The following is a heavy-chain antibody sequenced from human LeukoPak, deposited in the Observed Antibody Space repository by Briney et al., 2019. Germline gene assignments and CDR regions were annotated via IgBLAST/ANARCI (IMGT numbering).Heavy chain of an antibody. CDR3: AKKMYTSSYDY. CDR1: GGSISRSSYY. Sequence: SETLSLNCTVSGGSISRSSYYWGWLRQPPGKGLEWIASIYYSGSTYYNPSLKSRVTISEDTSKNQFSLKLSSVTAADTAVYYGAKKMYTSSYDYWGQGTLVTVPT. CDR2: IYYSGST. D-gene: IGHD6-13*01. V-gene: IGHV4-39*07. J-gene: IGHJ4*02.